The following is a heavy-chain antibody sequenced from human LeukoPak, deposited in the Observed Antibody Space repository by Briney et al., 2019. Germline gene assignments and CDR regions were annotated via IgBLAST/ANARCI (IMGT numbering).Heavy chain of an antibody. V-gene: IGHV1-69*05. J-gene: IGHJ4*02. CDR1: GGTFSSYA. CDR3: ARDTRSSIQTYYFDY. CDR2: IIPISGTA. Sequence: SVKVSCKASGGTFSSYAISWVRQAPGQGLEWMGRIIPISGTANYAQKFQGRVTITTDESTSTAYMELSSLRSEDTAVYYCARDTRSSIQTYYFDYWGQGTLVTVSS. D-gene: IGHD6-6*01.